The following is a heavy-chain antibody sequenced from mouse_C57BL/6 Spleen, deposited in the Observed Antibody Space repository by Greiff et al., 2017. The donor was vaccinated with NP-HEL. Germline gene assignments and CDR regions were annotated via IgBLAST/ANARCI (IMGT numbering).Heavy chain of an antibody. D-gene: IGHD1-1*01. J-gene: IGHJ2*01. V-gene: IGHV5-17*01. CDR2: ISSGSSTI. Sequence: EVKLVESGGGLVKPGGSLKLSCAASGFTFSDYGMHWVRQAPEKGLEWVAYISSGSSTIYYADTVKGRFIISRDNAKNTLFLQMTSLRSEDTAMYYWAKPLRRYRPGYWGQGTTLTVSS. CDR1: GFTFSDYG. CDR3: AKPLRRYRPGY.